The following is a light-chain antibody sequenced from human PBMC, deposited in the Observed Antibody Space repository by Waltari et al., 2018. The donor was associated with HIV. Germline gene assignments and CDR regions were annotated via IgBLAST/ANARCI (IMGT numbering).Light chain of an antibody. CDR3: ASYTSSSTVV. Sequence: HSALTQPASVSGSPGQSITISCTGTSSDVGGSDYVPWYQHYPGRAPKLMIYDVSHRPSGVANRFSASKSGNTASLTISGLQAEDEADYYCASYTSSSTVVFGGGTKLTVL. V-gene: IGLV2-14*03. J-gene: IGLJ2*01. CDR2: DVS. CDR1: SSDVGGSDY.